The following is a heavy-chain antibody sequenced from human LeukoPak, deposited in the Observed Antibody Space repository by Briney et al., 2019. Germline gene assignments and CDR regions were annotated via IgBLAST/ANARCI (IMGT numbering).Heavy chain of an antibody. V-gene: IGHV4-59*01. D-gene: IGHD3-10*01. Sequence: SETLSLTCTVSGGSISSYYWIWIRQPPGKGLEWIGYIYYSGSTNYNPSLKSRVAISVDTSKNQFSLNLSSVTTADTAVYYCARGGSESYRNYYYMDVWGKGTTVTVSS. CDR2: IYYSGST. J-gene: IGHJ6*03. CDR3: ARGGSESYRNYYYMDV. CDR1: GGSISSYY.